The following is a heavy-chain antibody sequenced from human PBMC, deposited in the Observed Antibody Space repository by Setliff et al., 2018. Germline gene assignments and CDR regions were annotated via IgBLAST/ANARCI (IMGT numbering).Heavy chain of an antibody. CDR3: AKGPQYCSGTNCYRPDY. CDR2: ISGGGSTT. Sequence: SLRLSCAASGFTFSSYAVSWVRQAPGKGLEWVSTISGGGSTTYYADSVKGRFTIPRYNSQNTLYLQMNSLRVEDTAVYYCAKGPQYCSGTNCYRPDYWGQGTLVTVSS. CDR1: GFTFSSYA. V-gene: IGHV3-23*01. J-gene: IGHJ4*02. D-gene: IGHD2-15*01.